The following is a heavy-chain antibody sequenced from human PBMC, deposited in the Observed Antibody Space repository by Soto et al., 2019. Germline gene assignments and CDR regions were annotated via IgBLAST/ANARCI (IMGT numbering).Heavy chain of an antibody. D-gene: IGHD4-4*01. CDR1: GFTFSSYG. J-gene: IGHJ5*02. V-gene: IGHV3-33*01. CDR3: AREGTTVTTSNWFDP. CDR2: IWYDGSNK. Sequence: VQLVESGGGVVQPGRSLRLSCAASGFTFSSYGMHWVRQAPGKGLEWVAVIWYDGSNKYYADSVKGRFTISRDNSKNTLYLQMNSLRAEDTAVYYCAREGTTVTTSNWFDPWGQGTLVTVSS.